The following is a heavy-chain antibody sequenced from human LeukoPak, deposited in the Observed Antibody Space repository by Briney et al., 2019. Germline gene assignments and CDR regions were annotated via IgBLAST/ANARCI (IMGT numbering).Heavy chain of an antibody. D-gene: IGHD3-10*01. Sequence: SETLSLTCTVSGGSISSGSYYWSWIRQPAGKGLEWIGRIYTSGSTNYNPSLKSRVTISVDTSKNQFSLKLSSVTAADTAVYYRARDPSGAGLDYWGQGTLVTVSS. V-gene: IGHV4-61*02. CDR1: GGSISSGSYY. J-gene: IGHJ4*02. CDR2: IYTSGST. CDR3: ARDPSGAGLDY.